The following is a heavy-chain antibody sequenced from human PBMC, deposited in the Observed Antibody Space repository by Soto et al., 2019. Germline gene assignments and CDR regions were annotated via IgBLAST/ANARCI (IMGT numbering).Heavy chain of an antibody. CDR1: GFSGSSNY. CDR3: ARHRHRRGTVGATSPLDP. V-gene: IGHV3-53*01. D-gene: IGHD1-26*01. J-gene: IGHJ5*02. CDR2: HYSGGST. Sequence: GGSLRLSCAISGFSGSSNYLSWVRQAPGKGLEWVSVHYSGGSTYYADSVQRRFTISRDKSNNTLYLQMRRVRAEDTAVYFCARHRHRRGTVGATSPLDPWGQGTQVTVSS.